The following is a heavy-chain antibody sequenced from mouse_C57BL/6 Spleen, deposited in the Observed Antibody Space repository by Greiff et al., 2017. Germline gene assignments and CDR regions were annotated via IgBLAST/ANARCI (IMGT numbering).Heavy chain of an antibody. Sequence: EVKVVESGGGLVKPGGSLKLSCAASGFTFSDYGMHWVRQAPEKGLEWVAYISSGSSTIYYADTVKGRFTISRDNAKNTLFLQMTSLRSEDTSMYYCARQLSGKGGYFDVWGTGTTVTVSS. J-gene: IGHJ1*03. CDR3: ARQLSGKGGYFDV. V-gene: IGHV5-17*01. D-gene: IGHD4-1*01. CDR1: GFTFSDYG. CDR2: ISSGSSTI.